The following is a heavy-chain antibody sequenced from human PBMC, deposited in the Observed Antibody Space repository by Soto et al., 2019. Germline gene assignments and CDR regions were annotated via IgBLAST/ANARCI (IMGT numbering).Heavy chain of an antibody. V-gene: IGHV1-18*01. CDR1: GYTFTTYC. CDR2: ISAYNGHT. CDR3: ARVGDHYYDIGDYHWGPLDY. D-gene: IGHD3-22*01. Sequence: ASVKVSCKASGYTFTTYCISWVRQAPGQGIEWMGWISAYNGHTNYAQKLQGRVTMTTDTSTSTAYMELRSLRSDDTAVYYCARVGDHYYDIGDYHWGPLDYCGPGTLVTVSS. J-gene: IGHJ4*02.